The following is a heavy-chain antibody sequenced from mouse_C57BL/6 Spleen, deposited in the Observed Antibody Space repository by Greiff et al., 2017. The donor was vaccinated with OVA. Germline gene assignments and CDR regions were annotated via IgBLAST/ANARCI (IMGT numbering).Heavy chain of an antibody. J-gene: IGHJ4*01. CDR2: ISYDGSN. D-gene: IGHD1-1*01. V-gene: IGHV3-6*01. CDR3: ASYYYGLYAMDY. Sequence: EVKLQESGPGLVKPSQSLSLTCSVTGYSITSGYYWNWIRQFPGNKLEWMGYISYDGSNNYNPSLKNRISITRDTSKNQFFLKLNSVTTEDTATYYCASYYYGLYAMDYWGQGTSVTVSS. CDR1: GYSITSGYY.